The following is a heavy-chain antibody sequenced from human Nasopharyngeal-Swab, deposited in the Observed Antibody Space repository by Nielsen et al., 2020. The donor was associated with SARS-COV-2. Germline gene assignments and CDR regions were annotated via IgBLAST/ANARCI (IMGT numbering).Heavy chain of an antibody. CDR1: GFTSSSYA. J-gene: IGHJ4*02. V-gene: IGHV3-23*01. D-gene: IGHD4-17*01. Sequence: GESLKISCAASGFTSSSYAMSWVRQAPGKGLEWVSAISGSGGSTYYADSVKGRFTISRDNSKNTLYLQMNSLRAEDTAVYYCAKDLVRDTYYFDYWGQGTLVTVSS. CDR3: AKDLVRDTYYFDY. CDR2: ISGSGGST.